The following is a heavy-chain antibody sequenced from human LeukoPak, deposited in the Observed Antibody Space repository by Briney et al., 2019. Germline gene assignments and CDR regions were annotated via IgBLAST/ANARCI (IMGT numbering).Heavy chain of an antibody. Sequence: GASVKVSCKASGGTFSSYAISWVRQAPGQGLEWMGRIIPILGIANYAQKFQGRVTITADKSTSTAYMELSSLRSEDTAVYYCAREEADYDFGLRGYNWFGPWGQGTLVTVSS. CDR3: AREEADYDFGLRGYNWFGP. CDR2: IIPILGIA. CDR1: GGTFSSYA. J-gene: IGHJ5*02. V-gene: IGHV1-69*04. D-gene: IGHD3-3*01.